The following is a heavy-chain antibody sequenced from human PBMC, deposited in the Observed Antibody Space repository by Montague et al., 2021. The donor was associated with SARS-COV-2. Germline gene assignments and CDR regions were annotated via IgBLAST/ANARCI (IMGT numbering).Heavy chain of an antibody. Sequence: SETLSLTCTVSGGSISSYYWSWIRQPAGKGLEWIGRIYTGGSTNYNPSLKSRVTMSVDTSKNQFSLKLSSVTAADTAVYYCAREGGITIFGVVIGSPYYYYMDVWGKGTTVTVSS. CDR3: AREGGITIFGVVIGSPYYYYMDV. D-gene: IGHD3-3*01. CDR1: GGSISSYY. CDR2: IYTGGST. J-gene: IGHJ6*03. V-gene: IGHV4-4*07.